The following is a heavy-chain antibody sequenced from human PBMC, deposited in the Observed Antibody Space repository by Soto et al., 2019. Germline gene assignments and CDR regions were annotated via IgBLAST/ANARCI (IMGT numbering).Heavy chain of an antibody. D-gene: IGHD3-9*01. CDR1: GYTFTSYG. CDR3: ARVRWDDILTLGWFDP. CDR2: ISAYNGNT. Sequence: ASVKVSCKASGYTFTSYGISWVRQAPGQGLEWMGWISAYNGNTNYAQKLQGRVTMTTDTSTSTAYMELRSLRSDDTAVYYCARVRWDDILTLGWFDPWGQGTLVTSPQ. J-gene: IGHJ5*02. V-gene: IGHV1-18*01.